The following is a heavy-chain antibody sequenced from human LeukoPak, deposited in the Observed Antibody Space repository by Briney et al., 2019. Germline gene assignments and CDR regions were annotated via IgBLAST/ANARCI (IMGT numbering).Heavy chain of an antibody. CDR2: ISGSGGST. CDR1: GFTFSSYA. Sequence: PGGSLRLSCAASGFTFSSYAMSWVRQAPGKGLEWVSAISGSGGSTYYADSVKGRFTISRDNSKNTLYLQMNSLRAEDTAVYYCAKDGGGGYYPTEVDYWGQGTLVTVSS. D-gene: IGHD3-3*01. J-gene: IGHJ4*02. CDR3: AKDGGGGYYPTEVDY. V-gene: IGHV3-23*01.